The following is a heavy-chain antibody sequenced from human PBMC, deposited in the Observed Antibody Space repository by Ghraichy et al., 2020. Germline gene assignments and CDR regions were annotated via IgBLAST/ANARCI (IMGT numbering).Heavy chain of an antibody. CDR1: GYSFTSYG. CDR3: ARDKGFCGTTSCYSPYFYGVDV. Sequence: ASVKGSCKASGYSFTSYGISWVRQAPGQGLEWMGWIGTFSGNTDYSQKLQDRLTMTIDTSTSTAYMELRSLRSDDSAVYFCARDKGFCGTTSCYSPYFYGVDVWGQGTTVTVTS. V-gene: IGHV1-18*01. D-gene: IGHD2-2*01. CDR2: IGTFSGNT. J-gene: IGHJ6*02.